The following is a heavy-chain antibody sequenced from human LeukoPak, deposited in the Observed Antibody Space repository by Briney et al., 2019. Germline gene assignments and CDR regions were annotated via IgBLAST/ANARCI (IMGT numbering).Heavy chain of an antibody. CDR2: ISQNGDS. J-gene: IGHJ4*02. Sequence: SETLSLTCGVSGGSLSFYYWSWIRQSPGKGLEWIAEISQNGDSNYNMSLKSRVTISLDKSKNQVSLKLNSVTAADTAVYYCARETRITMIVVVQYGGYYFDYWGQGTLVTVSS. D-gene: IGHD3-22*01. CDR1: GGSLSFYY. CDR3: ARETRITMIVVVQYGGYYFDY. V-gene: IGHV4-34*01.